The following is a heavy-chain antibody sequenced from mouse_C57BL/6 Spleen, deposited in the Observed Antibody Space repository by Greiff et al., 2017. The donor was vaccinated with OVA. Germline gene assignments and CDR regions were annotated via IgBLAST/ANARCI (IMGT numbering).Heavy chain of an antibody. D-gene: IGHD2-4*01. V-gene: IGHV1-52*01. CDR2: IDPSDSAT. J-gene: IGHJ4*01. CDR1: GYTFTSYW. CDR3: ARSGYDHVNYAMDY. Sequence: QVQLQQPGAELVRPGSSVKLSCKASGYTFTSYWMHWVKQRPIQGLEWIGNIDPSDSATHYNQKFKDKATLTVDKSSSTAYMQLSSLTSEDSAVYYCARSGYDHVNYAMDYWGQGTSVTVSS.